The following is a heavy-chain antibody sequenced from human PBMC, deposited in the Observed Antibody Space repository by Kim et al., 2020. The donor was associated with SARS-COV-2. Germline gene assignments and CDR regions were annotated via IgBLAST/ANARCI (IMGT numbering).Heavy chain of an antibody. J-gene: IGHJ5*02. D-gene: IGHD6-6*01. CDR3: ATTTAYSSSSWFDP. Sequence: ARKCTGRVTMTEDTSTDTAYMELSSLRSEDTAVYYCATTTAYSSSSWFDPWGQGTLVTVSS. V-gene: IGHV1-24*01.